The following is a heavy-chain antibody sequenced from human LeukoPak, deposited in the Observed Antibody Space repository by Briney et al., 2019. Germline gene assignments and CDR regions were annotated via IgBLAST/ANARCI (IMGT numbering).Heavy chain of an antibody. J-gene: IGHJ3*02. CDR3: ARGGGGRYSSGWYDDAFDI. V-gene: IGHV1-46*01. Sequence: ASVKVSCKASGYTLTSYYMHWVRQATGQGLEWMGIINPSGGSTSYAQKFQGRVTMTRDTSTSTVYMELSSLRSEDTAVYYCARGGGGRYSSGWYDDAFDIWGQGTMVTVSS. CDR2: INPSGGST. CDR1: GYTLTSYY. D-gene: IGHD6-19*01.